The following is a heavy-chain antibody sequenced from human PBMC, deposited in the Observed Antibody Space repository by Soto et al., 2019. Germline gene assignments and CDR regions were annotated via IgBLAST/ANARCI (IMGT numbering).Heavy chain of an antibody. CDR1: GFTFSDYY. CDR3: ARDGAKFGVVNTPHYYYYMDV. J-gene: IGHJ6*03. V-gene: IGHV3-11*01. Sequence: GGSLRLSCAASGFTFSDYYMSWIRQAPGKGLEWVSYISSSGSTIYYADSVKGRFTISRDNAKNSLYLQMNSLRAEDTAVYYCARDGAKFGVVNTPHYYYYMDVWGKGTTVTVSS. CDR2: ISSSGSTI. D-gene: IGHD3-3*01.